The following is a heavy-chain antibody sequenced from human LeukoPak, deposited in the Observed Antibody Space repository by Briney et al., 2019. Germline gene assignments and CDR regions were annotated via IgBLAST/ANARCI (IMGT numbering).Heavy chain of an antibody. Sequence: GGSLRLSCAASGFTFSSYAMSWVRQAPGKGLEWVSYISSSGSTIYYADSVKGRFTISRDNAKNSLYLQMNSLRAEDTAVYYCARLIAAAGTRWFDPWGQGTLVTVSS. J-gene: IGHJ5*02. CDR2: ISSSGSTI. CDR3: ARLIAAAGTRWFDP. CDR1: GFTFSSYA. V-gene: IGHV3-48*04. D-gene: IGHD6-13*01.